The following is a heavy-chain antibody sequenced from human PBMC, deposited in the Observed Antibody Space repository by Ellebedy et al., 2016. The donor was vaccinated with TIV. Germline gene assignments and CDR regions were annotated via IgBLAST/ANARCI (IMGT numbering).Heavy chain of an antibody. V-gene: IGHV3-33*01. CDR2: IWSDGSYK. J-gene: IGHJ4*02. CDR3: AREVQPLSTKFDY. CDR1: GFTFSSYG. D-gene: IGHD5-24*01. Sequence: GESLKISCAASGFTFSSYGMHWVRQAPGKGLEWVAVIWSDGSYKYYADSVKGRFTISRDNSKNTLYLQMNSRRTEDTAVYYCAREVQPLSTKFDYWGQGTLVTVSS.